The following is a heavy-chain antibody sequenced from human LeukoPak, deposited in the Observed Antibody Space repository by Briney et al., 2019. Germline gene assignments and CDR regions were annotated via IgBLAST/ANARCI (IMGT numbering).Heavy chain of an antibody. V-gene: IGHV4-38-2*02. D-gene: IGHD4-17*01. CDR3: ARVNYGDYFDY. CDR1: GYSISSGFY. J-gene: IGHJ4*02. Sequence: PSETLSLTCTVSGYSISSGFYWGWIRQPPGKGLEWIGSIYHVGTTYYNPSLKSRLTKSVDTSKNQFSLNLSSVTAADTAVYYCARVNYGDYFDYWGQGTLVTVPS. CDR2: IYHVGTT.